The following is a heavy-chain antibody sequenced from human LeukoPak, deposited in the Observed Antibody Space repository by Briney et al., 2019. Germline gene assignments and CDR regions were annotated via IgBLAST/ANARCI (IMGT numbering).Heavy chain of an antibody. CDR3: ARVGDGIVGAIAAFDI. D-gene: IGHD1-26*01. J-gene: IGHJ3*02. Sequence: ASVKVSCKASGYTFTSYGISWVRQAPGQGLEWMGWISAYNGNTNYAQKLQGRVTMTTDTSTSTAYMELRSLRSDGTAVYYCARVGDGIVGAIAAFDIWGQGTMVTVSS. V-gene: IGHV1-18*01. CDR1: GYTFTSYG. CDR2: ISAYNGNT.